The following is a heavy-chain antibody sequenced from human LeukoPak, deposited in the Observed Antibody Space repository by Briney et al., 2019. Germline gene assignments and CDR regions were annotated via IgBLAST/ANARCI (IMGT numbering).Heavy chain of an antibody. CDR1: RGSISSGNYY. V-gene: IGHV4-61*02. Sequence: SQTLSLTCTVSRGSISSGNYYWSWIRQPAGKGLEWVGRIYNNGSTNYNPSLKSRVTISVDTSKNQFSLKLSSVTAADTAVYYCARALGGNEDYWGQGTLVTVSS. CDR2: IYNNGST. CDR3: ARALGGNEDY. D-gene: IGHD4-23*01. J-gene: IGHJ4*02.